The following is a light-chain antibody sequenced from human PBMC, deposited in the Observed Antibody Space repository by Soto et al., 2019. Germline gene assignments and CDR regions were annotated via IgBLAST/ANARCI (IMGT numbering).Light chain of an antibody. Sequence: DIQMTQSPSTLSASVGDRVNITCWASQSITNWLAWYQQKPGKAPKLLIYKTSTLESGVPSRFSGSGSGTEFTLTISSLQPDDFATYYCQQYNTYSTTFGPGTKVEIK. V-gene: IGKV1-5*03. CDR2: KTS. J-gene: IGKJ1*01. CDR3: QQYNTYSTT. CDR1: QSITNW.